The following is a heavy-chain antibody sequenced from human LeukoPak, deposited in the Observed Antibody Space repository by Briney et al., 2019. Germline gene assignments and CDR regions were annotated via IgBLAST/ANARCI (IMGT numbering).Heavy chain of an antibody. D-gene: IGHD2-2*01. CDR1: GGSISSSSYY. V-gene: IGHV4-39*07. CDR2: IYHSGST. Sequence: KASETLSLTCTVSGGSISSSSYYWGWIRQPPGKGLEWIGSIYHSGSTYYNPSLKSRVTISVDTSKNQFSLKLSSVTAADTAVYYCARVYQGGAAGFDYWGQGTLVTVSS. CDR3: ARVYQGGAAGFDY. J-gene: IGHJ4*02.